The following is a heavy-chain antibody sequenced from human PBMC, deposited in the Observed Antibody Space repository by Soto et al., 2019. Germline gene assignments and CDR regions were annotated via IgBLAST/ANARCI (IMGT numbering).Heavy chain of an antibody. CDR1: GYSFTTYW. V-gene: IGHV5-51*01. D-gene: IGHD5-18*01. J-gene: IGHJ4*02. CDR3: ATVAYSYGYDYFDY. Sequence: PGESLKISCKGFGYSFTTYWIAWVRQMPGKGLEWMGIIYPGDSRTRYSPSFQGQVTISADKSVSTAYLQWSSLKASDSAMYYCATVAYSYGYDYFDYWGQGTLVTVSS. CDR2: IYPGDSRT.